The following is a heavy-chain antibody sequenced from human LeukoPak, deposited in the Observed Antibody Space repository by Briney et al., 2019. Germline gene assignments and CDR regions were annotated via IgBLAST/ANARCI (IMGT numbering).Heavy chain of an antibody. CDR1: GDSITSYAW. CDR3: ARVISSAWRQNDL. D-gene: IGHD3-22*01. J-gene: IGHJ5*02. Sequence: NPSETLSLTCSVSGDSITSYAWWSWVRPPPGKGLEWIGEIHLNGITNYNPSLKSRVTMSIDKSKNQLSLNLSSVTAADTAVYYCARVISSAWRQNDLWGQGTLVTVSS. V-gene: IGHV4-4*02. CDR2: IHLNGIT.